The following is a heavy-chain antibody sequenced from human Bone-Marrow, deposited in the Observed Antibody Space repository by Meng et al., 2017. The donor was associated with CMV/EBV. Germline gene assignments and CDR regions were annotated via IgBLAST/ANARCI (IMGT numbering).Heavy chain of an antibody. CDR3: AKGAAAFP. Sequence: SETLSLTCSVSGGSISSDGYFWTWIRQHPGKGLEWIGYLHYSGTTSYNPSLKSRVTISADMSKNQFSLTLTSVTAADAAVYYCAKGAAAFPWGRGTLVTVSS. D-gene: IGHD6-25*01. CDR2: LHYSGTT. J-gene: IGHJ5*02. CDR1: GGSISSDGYF. V-gene: IGHV4-31*03.